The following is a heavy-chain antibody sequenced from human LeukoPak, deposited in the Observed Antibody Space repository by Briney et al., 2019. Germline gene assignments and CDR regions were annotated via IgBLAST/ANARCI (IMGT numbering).Heavy chain of an antibody. CDR2: IDYSGST. V-gene: IGHV4-59*01. D-gene: IGHD3-9*01. Sequence: SETLSLTCTVSGDSIRDYYWTWIRQPPGKELQYIGYIDYSGSTTYNPSLRSRVTISRDTSKNQFSLRLSSVTAADTAVYYCGREGIPYSPSPYYFDYWGQGNLVTVSS. CDR3: GREGIPYSPSPYYFDY. CDR1: GDSIRDYY. J-gene: IGHJ4*02.